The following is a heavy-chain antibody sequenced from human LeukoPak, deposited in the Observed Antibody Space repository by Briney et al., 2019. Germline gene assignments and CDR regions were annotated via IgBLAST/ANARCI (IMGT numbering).Heavy chain of an antibody. CDR3: VRDSVGPVDS. CDR2: INEDGSRT. Sequence: GGSLRLSCAASGFIVSNYWMHWVRQAPGKGLVWVSRINEDGSRTDHADNVRGRFTISRDSGKNTLYLQMNSLGAEDTAVYFCVRDSVGPVDSWGQGTQVTVSS. CDR1: GFIVSNYW. V-gene: IGHV3-74*01. D-gene: IGHD1-26*01. J-gene: IGHJ4*02.